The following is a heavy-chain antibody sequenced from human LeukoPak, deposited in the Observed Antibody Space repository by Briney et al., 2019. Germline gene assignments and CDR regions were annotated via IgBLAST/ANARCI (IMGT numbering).Heavy chain of an antibody. J-gene: IGHJ3*01. CDR3: ARGLAGYSGGDDAFDA. CDR1: GGSISSYY. Sequence: TSETLSLTCTVSGGSISSYYWSWFRQPPGKGLEWIGYIYYSGSTNYNPSLKSRVTMSVDTSDENQFSLKLNSVTAADTAVYYCARGLAGYSGGDDAFDAWGQGTMVTVSS. CDR2: IYYSGST. V-gene: IGHV4-59*01. D-gene: IGHD6-19*01.